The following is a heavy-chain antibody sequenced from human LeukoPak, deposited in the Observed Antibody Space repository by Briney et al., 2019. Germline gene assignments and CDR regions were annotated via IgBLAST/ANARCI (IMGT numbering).Heavy chain of an antibody. CDR2: IKQDGSEK. Sequence: GGSLRLSCAASGFTFNSYWMSWVRQAPGKGLEWVANIKQDGSEKYYVDSVKGRFTISRDNAKNSLYLQMNSLRAEDTAVYYCAKVYCGSASCYDYYYYYMDVWGKGTTVTVSS. V-gene: IGHV3-7*01. J-gene: IGHJ6*03. CDR3: AKVYCGSASCYDYYYYYMDV. D-gene: IGHD2-2*01. CDR1: GFTFNSYW.